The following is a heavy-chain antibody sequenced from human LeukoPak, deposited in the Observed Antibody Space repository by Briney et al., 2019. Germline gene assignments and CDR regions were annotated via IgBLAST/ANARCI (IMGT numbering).Heavy chain of an antibody. CDR2: IYIGGLT. D-gene: IGHD6-13*01. CDR3: ARGLSLNTSGWYGAFDI. J-gene: IGHJ3*02. V-gene: IGHV3-66*01. CDR1: GFTVTNNF. Sequence: GGSLRLSCAASGFTVTNNFMTWVRQAPGKGLEGVSIIYIGGLTYYADSVKGRFTLSRDNSKNTVYLQMNNLRGGDTAVYYCARGLSLNTSGWYGAFDIWGQGTVVTVSS.